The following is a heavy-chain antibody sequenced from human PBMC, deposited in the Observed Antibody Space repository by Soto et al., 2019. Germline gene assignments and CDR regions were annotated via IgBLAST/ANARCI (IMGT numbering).Heavy chain of an antibody. J-gene: IGHJ3*02. Sequence: EVQLVESGGGLVQPGGSLKLSCAASGFTFSGSAIHWVRQASGKGLEWVARIRDKGNNYATAYAASVKGRFTISRDDSKNTELRQMNSLRTEDTAVYYCARLDATGDRAFDIWGQGTMVTVSS. CDR1: GFTFSGSA. CDR2: IRDKGNNYAT. D-gene: IGHD1-1*01. V-gene: IGHV3-73*01. CDR3: ARLDATGDRAFDI.